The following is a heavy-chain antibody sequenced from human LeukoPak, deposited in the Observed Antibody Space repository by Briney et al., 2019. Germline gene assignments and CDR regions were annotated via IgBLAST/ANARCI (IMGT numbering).Heavy chain of an antibody. CDR3: AIGSYCSGGSCYPLFDY. V-gene: IGHV3-53*01. D-gene: IGHD2-15*01. Sequence: GGSLRLSCGASGLTVKNNYMNWVRQAPGKGLEWVLGIYGDGSTYYTKSVKGRFTISRDSSKNTLYLQMNSLRAEDTAVYYCAIGSYCSGGSCYPLFDYWGRGTLVTVSS. CDR2: IYGDGST. J-gene: IGHJ4*02. CDR1: GLTVKNNY.